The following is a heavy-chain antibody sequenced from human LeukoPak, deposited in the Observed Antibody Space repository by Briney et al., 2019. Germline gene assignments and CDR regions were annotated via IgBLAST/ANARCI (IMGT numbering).Heavy chain of an antibody. CDR1: GFTFSNNA. CDR2: IRSKAYGGTT. CDR3: TRDKVEMATTHLDY. Sequence: KPGGSLRLSCVASGFTFSNNAASWFRQAPGKGLEWVGFIRSKAYGGTTEYAASVKGRFTISRDDSKSIAYLQMNSLKTEDTAVYYCTRDKVEMATTHLDYWGQGTLVTVSS. J-gene: IGHJ4*02. D-gene: IGHD5-24*01. V-gene: IGHV3-49*05.